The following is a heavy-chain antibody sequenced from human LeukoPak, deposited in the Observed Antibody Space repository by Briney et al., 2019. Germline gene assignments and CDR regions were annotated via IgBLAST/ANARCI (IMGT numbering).Heavy chain of an antibody. CDR1: GYTFTGYY. D-gene: IGHD1-1*01. Sequence: ASVKVSCKASGYTFTGYYMHWKRQAPGQGLEWMGWINPNSGGTNYAQKFQGRVTMTRDTSISTAYMELSRLRSDDTAVYYCARVNDEYNAFDIWGQGTMVTVSS. V-gene: IGHV1-2*02. J-gene: IGHJ3*02. CDR3: ARVNDEYNAFDI. CDR2: INPNSGGT.